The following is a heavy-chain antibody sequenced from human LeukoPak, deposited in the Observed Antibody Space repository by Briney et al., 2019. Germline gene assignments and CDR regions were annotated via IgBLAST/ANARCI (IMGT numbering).Heavy chain of an antibody. Sequence: GGSLRLSCAASEFTFSSYGMHWVRQAPGKGLEWVAVISYDGSNKYYADSVKGRFTISRDNSKNTLYLQMNSLRAEDTAVYYCAKDHVYDYVWGSYRYTALYWGQGTLVTVSS. CDR2: ISYDGSNK. CDR1: EFTFSSYG. J-gene: IGHJ4*02. CDR3: AKDHVYDYVWGSYRYTALY. D-gene: IGHD3-16*02. V-gene: IGHV3-30*18.